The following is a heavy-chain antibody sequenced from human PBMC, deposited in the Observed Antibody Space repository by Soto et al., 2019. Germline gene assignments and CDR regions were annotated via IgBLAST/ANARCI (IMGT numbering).Heavy chain of an antibody. CDR3: ARVGGSGSYYTFGY. D-gene: IGHD1-26*01. CDR1: SGSISSGDYY. Sequence: QVHLQESGPGLVKPSQTLSLTCTVSSGSISSGDYYWSWIRQPPGKGLEWIGYIYYSGTTYYNPSLKSRVTISVDTSKNQFSLKLSSVTAADTAEYYCARVGGSGSYYTFGYWGQGTLVTVSS. J-gene: IGHJ4*02. CDR2: IYYSGTT. V-gene: IGHV4-30-4*01.